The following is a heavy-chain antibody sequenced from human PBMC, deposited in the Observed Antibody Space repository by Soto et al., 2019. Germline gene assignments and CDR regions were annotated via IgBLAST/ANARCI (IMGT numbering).Heavy chain of an antibody. D-gene: IGHD5-12*01. CDR3: ASERRDGYNLGY. Sequence: QVQLQESGPGLVKPSETLSLTCNVSGGSVSSGSYYWSWIRQPPGKGLEWIGYIYYSGSTNYNHSLKSRVTISVDTSKNQFSLKLSSVTAADTAVYYCASERRDGYNLGYWGQGTLVTVSS. CDR2: IYYSGST. V-gene: IGHV4-61*01. CDR1: GGSVSSGSYY. J-gene: IGHJ4*02.